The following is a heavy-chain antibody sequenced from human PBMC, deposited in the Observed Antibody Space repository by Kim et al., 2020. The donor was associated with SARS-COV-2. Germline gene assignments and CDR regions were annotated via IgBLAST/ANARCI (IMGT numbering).Heavy chain of an antibody. V-gene: IGHV3-33*01. CDR1: GFTFSSYG. J-gene: IGHJ6*01. Sequence: GGSLRLSCAASGFTFSSYGMHWVRQAPGKGLEWVAVILYDGSNKYYADSVKGRFTISRDNSKNTLYLQMNSLRAEDTAVYYCAIDLDDILTGYYRAYYY. D-gene: IGHD3-9*01. CDR2: ILYDGSNK. CDR3: AIDLDDILTGYYRAYYY.